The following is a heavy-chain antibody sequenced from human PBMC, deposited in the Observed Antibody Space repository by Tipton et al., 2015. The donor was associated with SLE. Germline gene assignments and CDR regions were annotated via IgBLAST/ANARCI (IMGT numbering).Heavy chain of an antibody. V-gene: IGHV4-39*07. D-gene: IGHD1-26*01. Sequence: LRLSCTVSSGSISTSTFYWGWIRQSPGKGLEWIGSIFFSGSTYYNPSLKSRVTMSVDTSKNQFSLKLTSATAADTAVYYCARDQVGVGDFDYWGQGTLVTVSS. CDR2: IFFSGST. CDR3: ARDQVGVGDFDY. J-gene: IGHJ4*02. CDR1: SGSISTSTFY.